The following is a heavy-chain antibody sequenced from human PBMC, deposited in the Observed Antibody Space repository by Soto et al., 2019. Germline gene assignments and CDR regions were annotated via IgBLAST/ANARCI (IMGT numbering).Heavy chain of an antibody. CDR2: TYYRSNWRH. J-gene: IGHJ4*02. Sequence: PSRTLSLRCAISVDRVSSHTAAGSWISSSPSRGREWLGRTYYRSNWRHDYAVSVRSRITVNPDTSKNHFSLQLNSVTPDDTAVYYCARGVAGSGFDLWGQGTLVTVSS. D-gene: IGHD6-19*01. CDR3: ARGVAGSGFDL. CDR1: VDRVSSHTAA. V-gene: IGHV6-1*01.